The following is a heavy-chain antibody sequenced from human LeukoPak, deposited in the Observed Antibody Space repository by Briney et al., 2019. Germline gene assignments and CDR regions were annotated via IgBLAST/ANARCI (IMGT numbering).Heavy chain of an antibody. J-gene: IGHJ6*03. CDR3: ARGAHCYYYYMDV. Sequence: TSETLSLTCAVSGGSISSSNWWSWVRQPPGKGLEWIGEIYHSGSTNYNPSLKSRVTISVDTSKNQLSLKLSSVTAADTAVYYCARGAHCYYYYMDVWGKGATVTVSS. CDR1: GGSISSSNW. CDR2: IYHSGST. V-gene: IGHV4-4*02.